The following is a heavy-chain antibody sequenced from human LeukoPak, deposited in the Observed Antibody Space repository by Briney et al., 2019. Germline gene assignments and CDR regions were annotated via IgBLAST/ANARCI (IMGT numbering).Heavy chain of an antibody. V-gene: IGHV3-23*01. J-gene: IGHJ4*02. Sequence: TGGSLRLSCAVSGFTFSSYAMSWVRQAPGKGLEWVSAISGSGGSTYYADSVKGRFTISRDNSKNTLYLQMNSLRAEDTAVYYCAKDRRATVTTLLASPFDYWGQGTLVTVSS. CDR1: GFTFSSYA. CDR2: ISGSGGST. D-gene: IGHD4-17*01. CDR3: AKDRRATVTTLLASPFDY.